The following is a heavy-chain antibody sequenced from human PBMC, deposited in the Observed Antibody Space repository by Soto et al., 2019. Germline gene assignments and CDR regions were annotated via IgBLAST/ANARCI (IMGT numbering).Heavy chain of an antibody. D-gene: IGHD6-13*01. J-gene: IGHJ6*02. CDR2: IKQDGSEK. Sequence: EVQLVESGGGLVQPGGSLRLSCAASGFTFSSYWMSWVRQAPGKGLEWVANIKQDGSEKYYVDSVKGRFTISRDNAKNSLYLQMNSLRAEDTAVYYCARYSSSWWPDYYYSYGMDVWGQGTTVTVSS. CDR3: ARYSSSWWPDYYYSYGMDV. CDR1: GFTFSSYW. V-gene: IGHV3-7*01.